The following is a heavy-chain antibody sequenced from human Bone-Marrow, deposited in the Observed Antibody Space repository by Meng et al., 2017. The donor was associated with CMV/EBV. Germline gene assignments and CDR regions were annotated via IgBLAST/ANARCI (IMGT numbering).Heavy chain of an antibody. CDR3: ARPVIYDFWSGYPDGMDV. V-gene: IGHV4-31*03. D-gene: IGHD3-3*01. CDR2: IYYSGST. J-gene: IGHJ6*02. Sequence: LRLSCTVSGGSISSGGYYWSWIRQHPGKGLEWIGYIYYSGSTYYNPSLKSRVTISVDTSKNQFSLKLSSVTAADTAVYYCARPVIYDFWSGYPDGMDVWGQGTTATVSS. CDR1: GGSISSGGYY.